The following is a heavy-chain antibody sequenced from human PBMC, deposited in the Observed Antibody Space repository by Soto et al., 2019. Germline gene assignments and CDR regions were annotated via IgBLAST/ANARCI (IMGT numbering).Heavy chain of an antibody. CDR1: GFTFSSYG. CDR3: AKPHSGSYLGDDAFDI. D-gene: IGHD1-26*01. Sequence: QVQLVESGGGVVQPGRSLRLSCAASGFTFSSYGMHWVRQAPGKGLEWVAVISYDGSNKYYADSVKGRFTISRDNXKXXLYLQMNSLRAEDTAVYYCAKPHSGSYLGDDAFDIWGQGTMVTVSS. CDR2: ISYDGSNK. J-gene: IGHJ3*02. V-gene: IGHV3-30*18.